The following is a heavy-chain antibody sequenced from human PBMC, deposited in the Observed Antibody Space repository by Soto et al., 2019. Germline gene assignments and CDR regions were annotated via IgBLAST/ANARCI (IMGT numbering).Heavy chain of an antibody. Sequence: ASVKVSCKASGGTFSSYAISWVRQAPGQGLEWMGGIIPIFGTANYAQKFQGRVTITADESTSTAYIELSSLRSEDTAVYYCARSRDYSSSSRYYGMDVWGQGTTVTVSS. D-gene: IGHD6-6*01. V-gene: IGHV1-69*13. J-gene: IGHJ6*02. CDR2: IIPIFGTA. CDR1: GGTFSSYA. CDR3: ARSRDYSSSSRYYGMDV.